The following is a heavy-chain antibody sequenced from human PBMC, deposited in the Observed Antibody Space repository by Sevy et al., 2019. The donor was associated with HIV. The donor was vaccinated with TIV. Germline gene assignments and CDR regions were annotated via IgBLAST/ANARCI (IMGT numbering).Heavy chain of an antibody. CDR3: VRASYGPAFDI. J-gene: IGHJ3*02. Sequence: GGSLRLSCAASGFTVSSDYMSWVHQAPGKGLEWVSVIYSGGSTYYADSVKGRFTISRDNSKNTLYLQMNSLRAEDTAVYYCVRASYGPAFDIWGQGTMVTVSS. D-gene: IGHD4-17*01. CDR1: GFTVSSDY. CDR2: IYSGGST. V-gene: IGHV3-53*01.